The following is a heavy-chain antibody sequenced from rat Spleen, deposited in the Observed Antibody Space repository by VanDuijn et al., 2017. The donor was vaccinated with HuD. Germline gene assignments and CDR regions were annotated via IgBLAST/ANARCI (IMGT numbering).Heavy chain of an antibody. D-gene: IGHD2-2*01. CDR3: ARAGYLRDWYFDF. CDR2: ISYDGSST. Sequence: EVQLVESDGGLVQPGRSLKLSCAASGFTFNEFYMAWVRQAPTKGLEWVATISYDGSSTYYRDSVKGRFTISRDNAQSTLYLQMDSLRSEETATYYCARAGYLRDWYFDFWGPGTMVTGSS. V-gene: IGHV5-29*01. CDR1: GFTFNEFY. J-gene: IGHJ1*01.